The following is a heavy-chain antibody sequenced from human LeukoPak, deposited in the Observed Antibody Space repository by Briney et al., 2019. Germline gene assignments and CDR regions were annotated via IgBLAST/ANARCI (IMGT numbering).Heavy chain of an antibody. CDR3: FDP. CDR2: IFYSGST. V-gene: IGHV4-59*11. CDR1: NDSISPLY. J-gene: IGHJ4*02. Sequence: SETLSLTCTVSNDSISPLYWGWIRQPPGKGLEFIGYIFYSGSTNFNPSLKSRVTLSVDTSKNQFSPRLNYCARGGSAAKYYFDPWRQGPLVSVSS. D-gene: IGHD6-13*01.